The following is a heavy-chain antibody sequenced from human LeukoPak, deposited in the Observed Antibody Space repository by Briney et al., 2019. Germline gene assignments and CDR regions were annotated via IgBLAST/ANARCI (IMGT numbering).Heavy chain of an antibody. CDR1: GYTFTSYG. J-gene: IGHJ6*02. V-gene: IGHV1-18*01. Sequence: ASVKVSCKASGYTFTSYGISWVRPAPGQGLEWMGWISAYNGNTNYAQKLQGRVTMTTDTSTSTAYMELRSLRSDDTAVYYCARDRVNYDSSGMDVWGQGTTVTVSS. D-gene: IGHD3-22*01. CDR3: ARDRVNYDSSGMDV. CDR2: ISAYNGNT.